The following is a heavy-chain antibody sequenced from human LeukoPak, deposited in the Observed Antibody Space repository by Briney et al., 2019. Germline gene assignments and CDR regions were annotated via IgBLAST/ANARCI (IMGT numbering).Heavy chain of an antibody. CDR3: ATPSGLYYYGMDV. Sequence: GASVTVSRKASGYTFTGYYMHWVRQAPGQGLEWMGWINPNSGGTNYAQKFQGRVTMTRDTSISTAYMELSRLRSDDTAVYYCATPSGLYYYGMDVWGQGTTVTVSS. CDR1: GYTFTGYY. V-gene: IGHV1-2*02. CDR2: INPNSGGT. J-gene: IGHJ6*02.